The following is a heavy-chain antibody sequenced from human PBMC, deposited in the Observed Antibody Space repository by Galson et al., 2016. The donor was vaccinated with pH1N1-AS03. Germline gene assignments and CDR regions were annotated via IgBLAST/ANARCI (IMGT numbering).Heavy chain of an antibody. J-gene: IGHJ4*02. CDR3: AIRVDFWSGLPYYVDY. CDR1: GYRFTSYW. D-gene: IGHD3-3*01. CDR2: IYPGDSGT. Sequence: QSGAEVKKPGESLKISCKGSGYRFTSYWIGWVRQMPGKGLEWMGVIYPGDSGTRYSPSFQGQVTISVDKSISTAYLQWSSLKASDTAMYYCAIRVDFWSGLPYYVDYWGQGTLVTVSS. V-gene: IGHV5-51*01.